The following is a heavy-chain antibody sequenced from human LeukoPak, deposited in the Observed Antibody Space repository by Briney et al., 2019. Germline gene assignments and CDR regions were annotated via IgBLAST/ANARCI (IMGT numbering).Heavy chain of an antibody. CDR2: IYTSGST. CDR1: GDSISSGSYY. D-gene: IGHD3-10*01. J-gene: IGHJ4*02. CDR3: ARDAWFGAGRTFAY. Sequence: PSETLSLTCIVSGDSISSGSYYWSWIRQPAGKGLEWIGRIYTSGSTNYIPSLKSRRTISGDTSNNQFCLRLRSVTAADTAVYYCARDAWFGAGRTFAYWGQGTLVTVSS. V-gene: IGHV4-61*02.